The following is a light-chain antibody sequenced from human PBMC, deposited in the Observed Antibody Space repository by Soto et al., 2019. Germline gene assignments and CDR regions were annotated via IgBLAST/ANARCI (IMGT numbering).Light chain of an antibody. CDR1: QDITNH. CDR3: QQYDYLPLT. CDR2: DAS. V-gene: IGKV1-33*01. Sequence: DIQMTQSPSSLSASVGDTVTITCQASQDITNHLNWYQQKPGKAPNLLIYDASHLETGVPSRFSGSGSGTYFTLTISSLQPEDIATYYCQQYDYLPLTFGGGTRVEIK. J-gene: IGKJ4*01.